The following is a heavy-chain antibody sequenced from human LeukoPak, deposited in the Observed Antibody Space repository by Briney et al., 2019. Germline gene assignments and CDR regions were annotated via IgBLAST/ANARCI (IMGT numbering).Heavy chain of an antibody. D-gene: IGHD1-26*01. J-gene: IGHJ4*01. Sequence: SETLSLTCTVSGGSISSYYWGWIRQPPGKGREWIGSIYWSGSTFFNPSLKSRVTLSIDTSKNQFFLKLSSVTAADTAVYYCVRDQGGANMVDYWGHGTLVTVSS. CDR1: GGSISSYY. CDR3: VRDQGGANMVDY. CDR2: IYWSGST. V-gene: IGHV4-39*07.